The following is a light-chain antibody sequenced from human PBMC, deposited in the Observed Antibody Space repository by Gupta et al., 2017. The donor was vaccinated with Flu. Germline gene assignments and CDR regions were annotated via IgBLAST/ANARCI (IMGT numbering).Light chain of an antibody. Sequence: SMTISCTGTSSDVGGYNYVSWYQQHPGKAPKLMIYDVSKRPSRVSKRFSGSKSGNTASLTISGHHAEDEADYYCSSDTSSSNLVFGGGTKLTVL. CDR3: SSDTSSSNLV. V-gene: IGLV2-14*04. CDR1: SSDVGGYNY. J-gene: IGLJ2*01. CDR2: DVS.